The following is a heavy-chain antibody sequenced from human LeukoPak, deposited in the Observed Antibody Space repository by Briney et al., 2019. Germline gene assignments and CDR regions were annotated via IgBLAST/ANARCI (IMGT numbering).Heavy chain of an antibody. CDR1: GYSFTSYW. Sequence: GESLKISCKGSGYSFTSYWIGWVRQMPGKGMEWMGIIYPGDSDTRYSPSFQGQVTISADKSISTAYLQWSGLKASDTAMYYCARQYSTTWYLFDYWGQGTLVTVSS. V-gene: IGHV5-51*01. D-gene: IGHD6-13*01. J-gene: IGHJ4*02. CDR2: IYPGDSDT. CDR3: ARQYSTTWYLFDY.